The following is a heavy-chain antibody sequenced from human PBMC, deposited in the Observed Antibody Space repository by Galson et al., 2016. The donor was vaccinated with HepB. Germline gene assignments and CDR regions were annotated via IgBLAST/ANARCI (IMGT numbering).Heavy chain of an antibody. CDR1: GGSVSSGTYY. J-gene: IGHJ4*02. Sequence: SETLSLTCTVSGGSVSSGTYYWSWIRQPPGKGLEWIGYIHDSGSTNYSPSFQGHVTISADKSISTAYLQWSSLKASDTAMYYCASLRSGSLTSDYWGQGTLVTVSS. CDR2: IHDSGST. CDR3: ASLRSGSLTSDY. V-gene: IGHV4-61*01. D-gene: IGHD1-26*01.